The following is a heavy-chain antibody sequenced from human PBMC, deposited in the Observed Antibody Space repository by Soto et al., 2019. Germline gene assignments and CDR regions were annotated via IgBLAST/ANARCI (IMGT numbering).Heavy chain of an antibody. CDR1: GGTFSSYA. J-gene: IGHJ4*02. CDR3: ARIYSGSAGAFDY. V-gene: IGHV1-69*06. CDR2: IIPIVGTA. D-gene: IGHD1-26*01. Sequence: QVQLVQSGAEVKKPGSSVKVSCKASGGTFSSYAISWVRQAPGQGLEWMGGIIPIVGTATYAQKCQGRVTITADKSTSTAYMELSSLRSEDTAVYYCARIYSGSAGAFDYWGQGTLVTVSS.